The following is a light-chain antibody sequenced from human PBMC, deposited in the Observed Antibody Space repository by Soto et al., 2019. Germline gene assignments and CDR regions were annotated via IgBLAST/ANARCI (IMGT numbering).Light chain of an antibody. CDR1: QTISNY. J-gene: IGKJ1*01. CDR3: QQYYIYAT. Sequence: DIQMTQSPSTLSASVGDRVTITCRASQTISNYLTWYQQRPGKAPKLLIYRSSILQNGVPSRFSGSGSGTEFPLTISSLQPDHFATYYCQQYYIYATFGQGTRVEI. CDR2: RSS. V-gene: IGKV1-5*03.